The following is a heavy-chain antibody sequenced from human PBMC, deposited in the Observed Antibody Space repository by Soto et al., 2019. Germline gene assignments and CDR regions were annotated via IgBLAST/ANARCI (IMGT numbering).Heavy chain of an antibody. Sequence: GGSLRLSCAASGFTLSSYSMHWVRQAPGKGLEWVSSISSSSNYMYEDSLKGRFTISSDNDKNSLYLQMNSLRAEDTAVYFCARGEGYCSRTNCYQPDFDYWGQGTLVTVSS. CDR3: ARGEGYCSRTNCYQPDFDY. D-gene: IGHD2-2*01. V-gene: IGHV3-21*06. J-gene: IGHJ4*02. CDR1: GFTLSSYS. CDR2: ISSSSNY.